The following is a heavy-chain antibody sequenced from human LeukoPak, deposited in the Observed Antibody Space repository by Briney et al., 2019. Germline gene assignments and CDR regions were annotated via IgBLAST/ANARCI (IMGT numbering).Heavy chain of an antibody. Sequence: PGGSLRLSCAASGFTFSSHAMSWVRQAPGKGLEWVSAISASGGSTYYADPVKGRFTISRDNSKNTLYLQMNSLRAEDTAVYYCAKGGYCTSTSCLYYFDYWGQGALVTVSS. CDR3: AKGGYCTSTSCLYYFDY. V-gene: IGHV3-23*01. D-gene: IGHD2-2*01. J-gene: IGHJ4*02. CDR2: ISASGGST. CDR1: GFTFSSHA.